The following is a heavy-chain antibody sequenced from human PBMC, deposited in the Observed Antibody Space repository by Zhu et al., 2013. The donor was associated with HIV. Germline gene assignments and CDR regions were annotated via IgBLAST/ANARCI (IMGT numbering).Heavy chain of an antibody. CDR2: IVVGSGNT. CDR1: GFTFTSSA. CDR3: ARSGPTAGSFDY. J-gene: IGHJ4*02. Sequence: QLVQSGPEVKKPGTSVKVSCKASGFTFTSSAVQWVRQARGQRLEWIGWIVVGSGNTNYAQKFQERVTITRDMSTSTAYMELSSLRSEDTAVYYCARSGPTAGSFDYWGQGNLVTVSS. V-gene: IGHV1-58*01. D-gene: IGHD1-1*01.